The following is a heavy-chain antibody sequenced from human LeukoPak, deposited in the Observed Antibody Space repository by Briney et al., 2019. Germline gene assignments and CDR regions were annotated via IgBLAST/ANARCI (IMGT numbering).Heavy chain of an antibody. CDR2: INHIGSI. Sequence: SETLSLTSAVYGGSFSGYYWSWIRQPPGKGLEWIGEINHIGSINYNPSLKSRVTISVDTSKNQFSLKLSSVTAADTAVYYCARSGEDDSSGYSAVYYFDHWGQGTLVTVSS. CDR1: GGSFSGYY. V-gene: IGHV4-34*01. D-gene: IGHD3-22*01. J-gene: IGHJ4*02. CDR3: ARSGEDDSSGYSAVYYFDH.